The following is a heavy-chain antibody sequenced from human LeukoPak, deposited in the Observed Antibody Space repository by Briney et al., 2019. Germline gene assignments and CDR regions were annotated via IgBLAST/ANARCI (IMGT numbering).Heavy chain of an antibody. CDR3: TREGAAAAYGMDV. J-gene: IGHJ6*02. V-gene: IGHV3-49*04. Sequence: GGSLRLSCTASGFTLGDYAVSWVRRAPGRGLEWVGLIRRRAFGETADYAASVKGRFTISRDDSKSIVYLQMNSLKTEDTAVYYCTREGAAAAYGMDVWGQGTTVTVSS. D-gene: IGHD6-13*01. CDR2: IRRRAFGETA. CDR1: GFTLGDYA.